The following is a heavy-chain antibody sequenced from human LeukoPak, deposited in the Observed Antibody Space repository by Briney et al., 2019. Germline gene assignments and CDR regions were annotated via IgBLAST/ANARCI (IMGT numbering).Heavy chain of an antibody. D-gene: IGHD5-24*01. J-gene: IGHJ4*02. CDR3: ARTSRRKWLQLRGVFDY. CDR2: INHSGST. V-gene: IGHV4-34*01. CDR1: GFTFSDYY. Sequence: PGGSLRLSCAASGFTFSDYYWSWIRQPPGKGLEWIGEINHSGSTNYNPSLKSRVTISVDTSKNQFSLKLSSVTAADTAVYYCARTSRRKWLQLRGVFDYWGQGTLVTVSS.